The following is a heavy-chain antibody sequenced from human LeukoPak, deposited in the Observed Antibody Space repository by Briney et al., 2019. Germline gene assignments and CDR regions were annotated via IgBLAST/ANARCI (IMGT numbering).Heavy chain of an antibody. D-gene: IGHD2-15*01. CDR1: GGSISSGDYY. J-gene: IGHJ3*02. Sequence: SETLSLTCTVSGGSISSGDYYWGWIRQPPGKGLEWIGYIYYSGSTYYHPSLKSRVTISVDTSKNQFSLKLSSVTAADTAVYYCARDAGSHHDAFDIWGQGTMVTVSS. CDR3: ARDAGSHHDAFDI. V-gene: IGHV4-30-4*01. CDR2: IYYSGST.